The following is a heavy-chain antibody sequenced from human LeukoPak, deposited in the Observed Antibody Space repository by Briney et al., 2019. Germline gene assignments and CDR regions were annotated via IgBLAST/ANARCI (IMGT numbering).Heavy chain of an antibody. D-gene: IGHD3-22*01. V-gene: IGHV4-59*01. CDR2: IYYSVST. CDR3: ARVGYDSSGYYKTDYYYYYYMDV. J-gene: IGHJ6*03. Sequence: KPSETLSLTCTVSGGSISSYYWSWIRQPPGKGLEWIGYIYYSVSTNYNPSLKSRVTISVDTSKNQFSLKLSSVTAADTAVYYCARVGYDSSGYYKTDYYYYYYMDVWGKGTTVTVSS. CDR1: GGSISSYY.